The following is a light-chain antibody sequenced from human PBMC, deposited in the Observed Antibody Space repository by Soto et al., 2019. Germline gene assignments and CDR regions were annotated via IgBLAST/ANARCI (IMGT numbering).Light chain of an antibody. V-gene: IGKV3-15*01. CDR3: QQRANWPPVT. CDR2: GAS. CDR1: QSVSNS. Sequence: IVMTHSPATLSVSPWYRSTLSFSSSQSVSNSLAWYQQRPGQAPRLLIHGASTRATGIPARFSGSGSGTEFTLTITTLEPEDFAVYFCQQRANWPPVTFGQGTKVDNK. J-gene: IGKJ1*01.